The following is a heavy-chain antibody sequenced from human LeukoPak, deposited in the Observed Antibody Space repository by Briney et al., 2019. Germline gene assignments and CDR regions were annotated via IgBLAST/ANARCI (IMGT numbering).Heavy chain of an antibody. Sequence: PGGSLRLSCAASGFTFSNAWMSWVRQAPGKGLEWVGRIKSKTDGGTTDCAAPVKGRFTISRDDSKNTLYLQMNSLKTEDTAVYYCTTGSIAAAGTSGAFDIWGQGPMDTVSS. J-gene: IGHJ3*02. CDR3: TTGSIAAAGTSGAFDI. CDR1: GFTFSNAW. V-gene: IGHV3-15*01. CDR2: IKSKTDGGTT. D-gene: IGHD6-13*01.